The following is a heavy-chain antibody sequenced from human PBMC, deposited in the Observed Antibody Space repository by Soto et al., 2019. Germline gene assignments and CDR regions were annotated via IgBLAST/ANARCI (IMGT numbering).Heavy chain of an antibody. D-gene: IGHD3-10*01. V-gene: IGHV4-31*03. CDR3: ARDGGYGLGRYYKVGAPGWFDP. Sequence: SETLSLTCTVSGGSISSGGYYWSWIRQHPGKGLEWIGYIYYSGSTYYNPSLKSRVTISVDTSKNQFSLKLSSVTAADTAVYYCARDGGYGLGRYYKVGAPGWFDPWGQGTLVTVSS. CDR2: IYYSGST. CDR1: GGSISSGGYY. J-gene: IGHJ5*02.